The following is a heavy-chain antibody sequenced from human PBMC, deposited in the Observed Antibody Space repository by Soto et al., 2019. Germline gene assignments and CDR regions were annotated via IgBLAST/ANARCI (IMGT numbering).Heavy chain of an antibody. J-gene: IGHJ4*02. D-gene: IGHD6-19*01. CDR2: ISGSGGST. V-gene: IGHV3-23*01. CDR1: GFTFSSYA. Sequence: GGSLRLSCAASGFTFSSYAMNWVRQAPGKGLEWVSVISGSGGSTYYADSVKGRFTISRDNSKNTLYLQMNSLRADDTAVYYWASRSSGWYFDYWGQGTLVTVSS. CDR3: ASRSSGWYFDY.